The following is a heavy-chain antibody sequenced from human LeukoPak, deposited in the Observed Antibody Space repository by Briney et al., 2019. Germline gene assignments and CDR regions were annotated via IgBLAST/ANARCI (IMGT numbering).Heavy chain of an antibody. CDR3: ARGRKRYFDWLLSRGTTDY. D-gene: IGHD3-9*01. Sequence: SETLSLTCAVYGGSFSGYYWSWIRQPPGKGLEWIGEINHSGSTNYNPFLKSRVTISVDTSKNQFSLKLSSVTAADTAVYYCARGRKRYFDWLLSRGTTDYWGQGTLVTVSS. J-gene: IGHJ4*02. CDR2: INHSGST. CDR1: GGSFSGYY. V-gene: IGHV4-34*01.